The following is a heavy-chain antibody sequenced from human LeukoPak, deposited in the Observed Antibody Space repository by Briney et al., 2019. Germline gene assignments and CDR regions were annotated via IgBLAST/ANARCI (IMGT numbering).Heavy chain of an antibody. CDR3: ARGPDHYYGGNNYFDY. CDR1: GYTFTSYD. CDR2: MNPNSGNT. V-gene: IGHV1-8*01. Sequence: ASVKVSCKASGYTFTSYDINWVRQATGQGLEWMGWMNPNSGNTGYAQKFQGRVTMTRNTSISTAYMELSSLRSEDTAVYYCARGPDHYYGGNNYFDYWGQGTLVTVSS. J-gene: IGHJ4*02. D-gene: IGHD3-10*01.